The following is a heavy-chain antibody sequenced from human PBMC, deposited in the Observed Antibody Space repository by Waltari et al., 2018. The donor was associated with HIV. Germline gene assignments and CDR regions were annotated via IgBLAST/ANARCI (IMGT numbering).Heavy chain of an antibody. Sequence: QVQLVQSGAEVKKPGSSVKVSCKASGGAFNNDAFSWVRQAPGQGLEWMGGIIPILGTTNDAQKFQGRVRSTADESTSTAYMDLSSLRSEDTAVYYCARVICSTTSCYDLDYYYGMDVWGQGTTVTVSS. CDR3: ARVICSTTSCYDLDYYYGMDV. CDR1: GGAFNNDA. J-gene: IGHJ6*02. D-gene: IGHD2-2*01. V-gene: IGHV1-69*13. CDR2: IIPILGTT.